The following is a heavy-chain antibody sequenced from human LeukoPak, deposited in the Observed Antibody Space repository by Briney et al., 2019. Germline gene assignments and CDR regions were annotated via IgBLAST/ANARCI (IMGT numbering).Heavy chain of an antibody. CDR1: GFTVSSNY. J-gene: IGHJ4*02. CDR2: IYSGGST. V-gene: IGHV3-53*05. CDR3: ARDIPGIAVAGPIDY. Sequence: GGSLRLSCAASGFTVSSNYMSWVRQAPGKGLEWASVIYSGGSTYYADSVKGRFTIFRDNSKNTLYLQMNSLRAEDTAVYYCARDIPGIAVAGPIDYWGQGTLVTVSS. D-gene: IGHD6-19*01.